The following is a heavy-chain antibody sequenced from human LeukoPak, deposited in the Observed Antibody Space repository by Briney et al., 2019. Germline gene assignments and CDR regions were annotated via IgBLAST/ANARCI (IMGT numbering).Heavy chain of an antibody. CDR3: ARGPPTPYSSSWYGIYYYYGMDV. Sequence: SETLSLTCAVYGGSFSGYYWSWIRQPPGKGLEWIGGINHSGSTNYNPSLKSRVTISVDTSKNQFSLKLSSVTAADTAVYYCARGPPTPYSSSWYGIYYYYGMDVWGQGTTVTVSS. V-gene: IGHV4-34*01. CDR1: GGSFSGYY. D-gene: IGHD6-13*01. J-gene: IGHJ6*02. CDR2: INHSGST.